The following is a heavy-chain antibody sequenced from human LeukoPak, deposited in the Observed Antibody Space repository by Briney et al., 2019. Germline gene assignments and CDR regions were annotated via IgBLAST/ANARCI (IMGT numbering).Heavy chain of an antibody. CDR1: GASISSTAHY. Sequence: SETLSLTCTVSGASISSTAHYWAWIRQSPGKGLEWIASIYHSGSSYYNPSLKSRVTISLDTSKRHFSLNLSSVTASDTANYYCARAPGYCSGTSCYFRFDPWGQGTLVTVSS. D-gene: IGHD2-2*03. J-gene: IGHJ5*02. CDR3: ARAPGYCSGTSCYFRFDP. V-gene: IGHV4-39*07. CDR2: IYHSGSS.